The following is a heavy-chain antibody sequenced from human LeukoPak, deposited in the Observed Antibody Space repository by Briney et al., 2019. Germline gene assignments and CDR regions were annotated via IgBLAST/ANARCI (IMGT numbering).Heavy chain of an antibody. CDR1: GFTFSSYG. CDR3: AKDGHPNYYFDY. D-gene: IGHD4/OR15-4a*01. Sequence: GGSLRLSCAAPGFTFSSYGMHWVRQAPGKGLEWVAVISYDGSNKYYADSVKGRFTISRDNSKNTLYLQMNSLRAEDTAVYYCAKDGHPNYYFDYWGQGTLVTVSS. V-gene: IGHV3-30*18. CDR2: ISYDGSNK. J-gene: IGHJ4*02.